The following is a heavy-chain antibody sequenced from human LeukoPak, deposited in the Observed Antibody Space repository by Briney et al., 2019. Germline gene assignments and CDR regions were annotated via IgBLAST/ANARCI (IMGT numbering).Heavy chain of an antibody. J-gene: IGHJ4*02. D-gene: IGHD3-22*01. CDR3: ARDQVVITVSFDY. CDR2: ISYDGSNK. Sequence: PGRSLRLSGAASGFTFSSYAMHWVRQAPGKGLEWVAVISYDGSNKYYADSVKGRFTISRDNSKNTLYLQMNGLRAEDTAVYYCARDQVVITVSFDYWGQGTLVTVSS. V-gene: IGHV3-30-3*01. CDR1: GFTFSSYA.